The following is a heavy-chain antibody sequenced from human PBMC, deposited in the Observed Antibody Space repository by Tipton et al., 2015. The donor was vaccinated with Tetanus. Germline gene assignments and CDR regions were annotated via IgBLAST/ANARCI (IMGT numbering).Heavy chain of an antibody. CDR1: GFTFSDFW. CDR3: ARGLERLYCTSTVCHPNWCGP. CDR2: IKHDGSEK. D-gene: IGHD2-2*01. Sequence: GSLRHSCAASGFTFSDFWMTWVRQAPGKGLEWVANIKHDGSEKSYVDSVKGRFSVSRDNAKNSLYLQMNSLRVEDTAVYYCARGLERLYCTSTVCHPNWCGPWGQGTLVTVSS. V-gene: IGHV3-7*01. J-gene: IGHJ5*02.